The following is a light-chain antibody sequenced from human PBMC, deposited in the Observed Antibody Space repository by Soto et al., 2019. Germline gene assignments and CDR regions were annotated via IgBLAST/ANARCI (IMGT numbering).Light chain of an antibody. CDR1: SSNIGSNT. J-gene: IGLJ3*02. CDR3: AAWDDSLNGPV. V-gene: IGLV1-44*01. CDR2: SNN. Sequence: QSVLTQPPSASGTPGQRVTISCSGSSSNIGSNTVNWYKQLPGTAPKLLIYSNNQRPSGVPDRFSGSKSGTSASLAISGLQSEDAADYYCAAWDDSLNGPVFGGGTKVTVL.